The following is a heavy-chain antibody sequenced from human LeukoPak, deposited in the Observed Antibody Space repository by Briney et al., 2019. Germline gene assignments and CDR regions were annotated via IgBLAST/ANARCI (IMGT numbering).Heavy chain of an antibody. CDR2: IFYSGST. J-gene: IGHJ5*02. D-gene: IGHD2-2*01. CDR1: GGSISGYY. Sequence: SETLSLTCTVSGGSISGYYWSWIRQPPGKGLEWIGYIFYSGSTNYNPSLKSRVTISVDTSKNQFPLKLSSVTAADTAVYFCARSLGSCSTTTCYDNWFDPWGQGTLVTVSS. CDR3: ARSLGSCSTTTCYDNWFDP. V-gene: IGHV4-59*01.